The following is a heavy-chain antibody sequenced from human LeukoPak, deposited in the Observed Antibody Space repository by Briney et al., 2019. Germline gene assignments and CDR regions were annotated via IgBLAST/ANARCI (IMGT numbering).Heavy chain of an antibody. CDR1: GGSISSSSYY. J-gene: IGHJ4*02. D-gene: IGHD6-19*01. Sequence: PSETLSLTCTVSGGSISSSSYYWGWIRQPPGKGLEWIGEINHSGSTNYNPSLKSRVTISVDTSKNQFSLKLSSVTAADTAVYYCARSKRTIIAVAGRFDYWGQGTLVTVSS. CDR3: ARSKRTIIAVAGRFDY. V-gene: IGHV4-39*07. CDR2: INHSGST.